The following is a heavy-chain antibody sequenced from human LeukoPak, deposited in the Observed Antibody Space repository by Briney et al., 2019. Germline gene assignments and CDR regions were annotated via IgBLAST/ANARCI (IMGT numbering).Heavy chain of an antibody. CDR3: ARGLRRATAYFDY. D-gene: IGHD5-24*01. J-gene: IGHJ4*02. CDR1: GGSISSYY. Sequence: SETLSLTCTVSGGSISSYYWSWSPQPPGEGLEWIGYIYYSGSTNYNPSLKSRVTISVDTSKNQFSLKLSSVTAADPAVYYCARGLRRATAYFDYWGQGTLVTVSS. CDR2: IYYSGST. V-gene: IGHV4-59*01.